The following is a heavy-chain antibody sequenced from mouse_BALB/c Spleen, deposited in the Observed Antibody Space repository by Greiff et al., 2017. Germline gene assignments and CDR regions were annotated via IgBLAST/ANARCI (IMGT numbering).Heavy chain of an antibody. D-gene: IGHD1-1*01. CDR3: AREYYGPSHMDY. V-gene: IGHV3-1*02. CDR2: IHYSGST. CDR1: GYSITSGYS. J-gene: IGHJ2*01. Sequence: EVNLVESGPDLVKPSQSLSLTCTASGYSITSGYSWYWIRQFPGNKLEWMGYIHYSGSTNYNPSLKSRISITRDTSKNQFFLQWNSVTTEDTATYYCAREYYGPSHMDYWGQGTTLTVSS.